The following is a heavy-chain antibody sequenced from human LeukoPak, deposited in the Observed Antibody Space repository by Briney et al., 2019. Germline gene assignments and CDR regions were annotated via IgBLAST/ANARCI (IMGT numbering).Heavy chain of an antibody. CDR3: ARVGSGYYLTLVDFDY. V-gene: IGHV3-7*03. CDR1: GFTFSSYW. Sequence: PGGSLRLSCAASGFTFSSYWMSWVRQAPGKGLEWVANIKQDGSEKYYVDSVKGRFTISRDNAKNSLYLQMNSLRAEDTAVYYCARVGSGYYLTLVDFDYWGQGTLVTVSS. D-gene: IGHD3-22*01. CDR2: IKQDGSEK. J-gene: IGHJ4*02.